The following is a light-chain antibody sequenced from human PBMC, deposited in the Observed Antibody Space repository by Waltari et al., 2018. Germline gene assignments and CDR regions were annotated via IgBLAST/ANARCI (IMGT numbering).Light chain of an antibody. J-gene: IGKJ1*01. V-gene: IGKV3-15*01. CDR3: QQYNNWPRT. Sequence: EIVMTQSPATLSESPGERATLSCRASQSVSSNLAWYQQKPGQAPRFLIYGASSRATGIPARFSGSGSGTEFTLTISSLQSEDFAVYYCQQYNNWPRTFGQGTKVEIK. CDR2: GAS. CDR1: QSVSSN.